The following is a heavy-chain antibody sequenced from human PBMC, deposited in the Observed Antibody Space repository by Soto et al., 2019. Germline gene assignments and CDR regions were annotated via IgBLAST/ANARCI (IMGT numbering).Heavy chain of an antibody. D-gene: IGHD1-1*01. CDR3: ARVERGTATTVVDAFDI. CDR2: VSHSGGT. J-gene: IGHJ3*02. V-gene: IGHV4-61*01. Sequence: SETLSLTCAVYGGFVSSGSYYWSWIRQPPGKGLEWIGEVSHSGGTHFNPSLKSRVTISVDTSKNQFSLKMSSVTAADTALYYCARVERGTATTVVDAFDIWGPRTMVTVSS. CDR1: GGFVSSGSYY.